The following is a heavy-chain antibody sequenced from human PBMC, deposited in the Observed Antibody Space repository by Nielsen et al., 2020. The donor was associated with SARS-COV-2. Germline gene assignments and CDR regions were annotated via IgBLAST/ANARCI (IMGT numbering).Heavy chain of an antibody. CDR2: IYKAGNT. V-gene: IGHV3-53*01. Sequence: ETLSLTCAVSGGSISSSNWWSWVRQAPGKGLEWVAVIYKAGNTAYADSVKGRFTISRDSSRNTLFLEMNNLRGEDTAVYYCAKAWATEAFDLWGHGTLVTVSS. D-gene: IGHD5-12*01. CDR3: AKAWATEAFDL. CDR1: GGSISSSNW. J-gene: IGHJ3*01.